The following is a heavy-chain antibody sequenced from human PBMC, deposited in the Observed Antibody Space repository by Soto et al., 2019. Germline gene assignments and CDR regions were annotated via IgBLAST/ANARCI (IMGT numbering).Heavy chain of an antibody. CDR1: WYNCTNHW. Sequence: PGGAHENFCKGFWYNCTNHWIGWVRQMAGKSLEWMGIIYPGDSDTRYSPSFQGQVTISADKSISTAYLQWSSLKASDTAMYYCASITYRVAAAEPDAFDIWGRGTMVTVSS. D-gene: IGHD6-13*01. J-gene: IGHJ3*02. CDR2: IYPGDSDT. CDR3: ASITYRVAAAEPDAFDI. V-gene: IGHV5-51*01.